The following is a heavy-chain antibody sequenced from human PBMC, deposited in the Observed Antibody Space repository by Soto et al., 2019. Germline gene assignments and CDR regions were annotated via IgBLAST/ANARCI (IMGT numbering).Heavy chain of an antibody. J-gene: IGHJ3*01. D-gene: IGHD4-17*01. V-gene: IGHV5-51*01. CDR1: GYSFTSYW. CDR3: VRTNGDYLHAFDV. Sequence: GESLKISCKASGYSFTSYWIGWVRQMPGRGLEWMGIIYRADSDTRYNPAFQGQVTVSADKSISTAYLQWSSLKASDTAMYYCVRTNGDYLHAFDVWGQGTMVTVSS. CDR2: IYRADSDT.